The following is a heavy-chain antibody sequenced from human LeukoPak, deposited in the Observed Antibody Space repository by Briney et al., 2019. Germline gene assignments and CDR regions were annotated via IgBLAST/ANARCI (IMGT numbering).Heavy chain of an antibody. CDR3: ARGTSIADLPTH. CDR2: IIPIFGTA. J-gene: IGHJ4*02. V-gene: IGHV1-69*05. CDR1: GGTFSSYA. Sequence: SVKVSCKASGGTFSSYAISWVRQAPGQGLEWMGGIIPIFGTANYAQKFQGRVTITTDESTSTAYMELSSLRSEDTAVYYCARGTSIADLPTHWGQGALVTVSS. D-gene: IGHD6-6*01.